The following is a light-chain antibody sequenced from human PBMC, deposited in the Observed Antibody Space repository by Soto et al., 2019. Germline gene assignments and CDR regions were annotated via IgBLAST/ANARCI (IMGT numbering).Light chain of an antibody. CDR3: FQYAGSYTWG. V-gene: IGLV2-11*01. CDR1: SSDVGGYNY. CDR2: DVS. Sequence: QSALTQPRSVSGSPGQSVTLSCTGTSSDVGGYNYVSWYQQHPGKAPKLVIYDVSKRPSGVPDPFFGSKSGNPASLTISGLQCEDGADNFSFQYAGSYTWGFGDGTHRT. J-gene: IGLJ3*02.